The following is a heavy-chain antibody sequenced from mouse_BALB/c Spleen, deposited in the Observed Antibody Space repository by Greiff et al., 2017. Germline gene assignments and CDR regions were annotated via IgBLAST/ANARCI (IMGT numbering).Heavy chain of an antibody. Sequence: EVHLVESGGGLVQPGGSRKLSCAASGFTFSSFGMHWVRQAPEKGLEWVAYISSGSSTIYYADTVKGRFTISRDNPKNTLFLQMTSLRSEDTAMYYCARSSYDGYFDYWGQGTTLTVSS. CDR1: GFTFSSFG. V-gene: IGHV5-17*02. CDR3: ARSSYDGYFDY. D-gene: IGHD2-3*01. CDR2: ISSGSSTI. J-gene: IGHJ2*01.